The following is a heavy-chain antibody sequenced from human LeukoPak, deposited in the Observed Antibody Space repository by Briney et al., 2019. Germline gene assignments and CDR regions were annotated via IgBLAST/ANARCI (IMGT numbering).Heavy chain of an antibody. CDR3: ARNHGDLGYYYMDV. CDR1: GGSISSSNW. J-gene: IGHJ6*03. CDR2: IYHNGST. V-gene: IGHV4-4*02. Sequence: SGTLSLTCAVSGGSISSSNWWSWVRQPPGKGLEWIGEIYHNGSTNYNPSLKSRVTISVDTSKNQFSLKLSSVTAADTAVYYCARNHGDLGYYYMDVWGKGTTVTVSS. D-gene: IGHD4-17*01.